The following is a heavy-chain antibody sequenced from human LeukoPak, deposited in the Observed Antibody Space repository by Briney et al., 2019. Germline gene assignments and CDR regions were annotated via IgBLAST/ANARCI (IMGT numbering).Heavy chain of an antibody. CDR3: ARGVVVNSGHPLNIDY. CDR1: GFTFGDYA. J-gene: IGHJ4*02. D-gene: IGHD3-16*02. V-gene: IGHV3-49*04. CDR2: IRSKAYGGTT. Sequence: PGGSLRLSCTASGFTFGDYAISWVRQVPGKGLEWVGFIRSKAYGGTTEYAASVKGRFTISRDDSKSIAYLQMNSLKTDDTAMYYCARGVVVNSGHPLNIDYWGQGTLVTVSS.